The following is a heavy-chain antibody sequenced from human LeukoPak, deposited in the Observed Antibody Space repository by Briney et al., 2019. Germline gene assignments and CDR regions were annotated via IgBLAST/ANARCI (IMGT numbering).Heavy chain of an antibody. CDR1: GFTFSRYA. J-gene: IGHJ4*02. CDR2: IGDSGRNT. Sequence: PGGSLRLSCAASGFTFSRYAMTWVCQSPGKGLEWVAAIGDSGRNTYYADSVRGRFTISRDNPKNTLYLQMNSLRAEDTAIYYCAKDPMVRGATYDYWGQGTLVTVSS. V-gene: IGHV3-23*01. CDR3: AKDPMVRGATYDY. D-gene: IGHD3-10*01.